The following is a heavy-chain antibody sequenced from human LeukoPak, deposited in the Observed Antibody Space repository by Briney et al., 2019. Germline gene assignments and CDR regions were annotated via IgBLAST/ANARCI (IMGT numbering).Heavy chain of an antibody. Sequence: SQTLSLTCAISGDSVSSNSAAWIWLRQSPSRGLEWPGRTYYRSRWYYDYAVSVKSRIAINPDTSKNQFSLQLNSVTPEDTALYYCARIYDSGLYNGMDVWGQGTTVTVSS. CDR3: ARIYDSGLYNGMDV. J-gene: IGHJ6*02. CDR2: TYYRSRWYY. CDR1: GDSVSSNSAA. V-gene: IGHV6-1*01. D-gene: IGHD3-22*01.